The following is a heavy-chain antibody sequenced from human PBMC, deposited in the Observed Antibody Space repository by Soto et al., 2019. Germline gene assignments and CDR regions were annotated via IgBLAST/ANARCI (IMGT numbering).Heavy chain of an antibody. Sequence: QVQLVQSGAEVKKPGSSVKVSCKASGGTFSSYAISWVRQAPGQGLEWMGGIIPIFGTANYAQKFQGRVTITADESTSTAYMELSSLRSEDTAVYYCARTVLDGYSSGCVGLPPEGWGQGTLVTVSS. D-gene: IGHD6-19*01. CDR3: ARTVLDGYSSGCVGLPPEG. V-gene: IGHV1-69*01. CDR1: GGTFSSYA. J-gene: IGHJ4*02. CDR2: IIPIFGTA.